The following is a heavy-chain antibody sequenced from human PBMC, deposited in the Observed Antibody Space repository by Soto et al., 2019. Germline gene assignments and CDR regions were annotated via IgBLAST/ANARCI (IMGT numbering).Heavy chain of an antibody. CDR2: ISSSGSTI. CDR3: AREHSSGWYDYYYGMDV. V-gene: IGHV3-48*03. Sequence: GGSLRLSCAASGFTFSSYEMNWVRQAPGKGLEWVSYISSSGSTIYYADSVKGRFTISRDNAKNSLYLQMNSLRAEDTAVYYCAREHSSGWYDYYYGMDVWGQGTTVTVSS. CDR1: GFTFSSYE. D-gene: IGHD6-19*01. J-gene: IGHJ6*02.